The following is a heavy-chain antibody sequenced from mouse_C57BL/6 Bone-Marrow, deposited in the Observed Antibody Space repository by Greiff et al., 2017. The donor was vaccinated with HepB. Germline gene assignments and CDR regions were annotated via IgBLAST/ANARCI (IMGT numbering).Heavy chain of an antibody. CDR1: GFTFSDYY. J-gene: IGHJ4*01. D-gene: IGHD2-5*01. CDR2: ISNGGGST. V-gene: IGHV5-12*01. Sequence: EVKLMESGGGLVQPGGSLKLSCAASGFTFSDYYMYWVRQTPEKRLEWVAYISNGGGSTYYPDTVKGRFTISRDNAKNTLYLQMSRLKSEDTAMYYCAIRGYSNYDAMDYWGQGTSVTVSS. CDR3: AIRGYSNYDAMDY.